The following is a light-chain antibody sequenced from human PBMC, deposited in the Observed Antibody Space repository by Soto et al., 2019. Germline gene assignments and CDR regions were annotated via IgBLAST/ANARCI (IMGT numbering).Light chain of an antibody. CDR1: RDDIGDYNY. J-gene: IGLJ3*02. CDR2: DVD. CDR3: CAYTARTTLSWV. V-gene: IGLV2-14*03. Sequence: QSVLTQPASVSGSPGQSITISCTGTRDDIGDYNYVSWYQQYPGKAPKLIIYDVDNRPLGVSNRFSGSQSGNTASLSISGLQAEDEAEYYCCAYTARTTLSWVFGGGTKLTVL.